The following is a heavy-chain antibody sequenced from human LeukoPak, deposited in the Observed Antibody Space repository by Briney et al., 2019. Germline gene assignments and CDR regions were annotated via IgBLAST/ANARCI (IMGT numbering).Heavy chain of an antibody. V-gene: IGHV1-69*05. CDR1: GGTFSSHA. CDR2: IIPISGTA. Sequence: SVKVSWKASGGTFSSHAIAWVRQAPGQGPEWMGGIIPISGTANYAQKFQGRVTITTDESTSTAYMELSSLTSDDTAVYYCARGLQYQLLKALGYYYMDVWGEGTTVTVSS. CDR3: ARGLQYQLLKALGYYYMDV. D-gene: IGHD2-2*01. J-gene: IGHJ6*03.